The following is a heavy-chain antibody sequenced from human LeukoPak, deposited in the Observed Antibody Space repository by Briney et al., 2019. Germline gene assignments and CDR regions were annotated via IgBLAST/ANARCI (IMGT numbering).Heavy chain of an antibody. CDR1: GGSISSGSYY. CDR3: ARASNWNYFHALDY. D-gene: IGHD1-7*01. CDR2: IYTSGST. J-gene: IGHJ4*02. V-gene: IGHV4-61*02. Sequence: PSETLSLTCTVSGGSISSGSYYWSWIRQPAGKGLEWIGRIYTSGSTNYNPSLKSRVTISVDTSKNQFSLKLSSVTAADTAVYYCARASNWNYFHALDYWGQGTLVTVSS.